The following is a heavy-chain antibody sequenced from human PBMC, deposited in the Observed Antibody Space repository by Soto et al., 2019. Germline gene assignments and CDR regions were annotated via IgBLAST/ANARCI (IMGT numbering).Heavy chain of an antibody. D-gene: IGHD3-3*01. CDR1: GYTFANDY. CDR2: IKPSGGAT. Sequence: QVQLVQSGAAVKEPGASVKVSCKASGYTFANDYIHWVRQVAGQGLEWAGRIKPSGGATLYAQKYQARVTMTRDTSTNPLYMDLSSLRSDDTAMYYCSRDTRSISGVAKTPVDSWGPGTLVTASS. V-gene: IGHV1-46*01. J-gene: IGHJ4*02. CDR3: SRDTRSISGVAKTPVDS.